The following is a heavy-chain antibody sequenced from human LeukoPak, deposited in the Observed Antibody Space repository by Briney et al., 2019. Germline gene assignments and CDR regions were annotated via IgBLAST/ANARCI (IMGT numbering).Heavy chain of an antibody. Sequence: GESLKISCKGSGYNFTIYWIGWVRQMPGKGLEWMGIIYPGDSDTRYSPSFQGQVTTSADKSISTAYLQWSSLKASDTAMYYCAIFDFLFGEIDNWFDPWGQGTQVTVSS. V-gene: IGHV5-51*01. CDR3: AIFDFLFGEIDNWFDP. CDR1: GYNFTIYW. J-gene: IGHJ5*02. D-gene: IGHD3-16*01. CDR2: IYPGDSDT.